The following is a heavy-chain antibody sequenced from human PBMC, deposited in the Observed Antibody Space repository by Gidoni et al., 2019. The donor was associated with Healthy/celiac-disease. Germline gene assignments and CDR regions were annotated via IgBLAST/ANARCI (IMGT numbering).Heavy chain of an antibody. D-gene: IGHD2-21*01. J-gene: IGHJ4*02. CDR2: IYYSGST. CDR1: GGSISSYY. Sequence: QVQLQESGPGLVKPSETLSLTCTVSGGSISSYYWSWIRQPPGKGLEWIGYIYYSGSTNYNPSLKSRVTISVDTSKNQFSLKLSSVTAADTAVYYCARQFLDWGRAFDYWGQGTLVTVSS. CDR3: ARQFLDWGRAFDY. V-gene: IGHV4-59*08.